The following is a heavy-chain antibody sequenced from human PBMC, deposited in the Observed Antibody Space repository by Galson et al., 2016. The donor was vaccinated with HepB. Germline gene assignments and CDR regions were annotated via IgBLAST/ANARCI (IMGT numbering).Heavy chain of an antibody. CDR2: IWYDGSYK. CDR3: AREIPHMVHGGLDY. V-gene: IGHV3-33*01. D-gene: IGHD2-2*02. Sequence: SLRLSCATSGLTLTHYGMLWVRQAPGKGLEWVAVIWYDGSYKYYADSVEGRFTISRDISENTVYLQMNSLRGEDTAVYYCAREIPHMVHGGLDYWGQGTLVTASS. J-gene: IGHJ4*02. CDR1: GLTLTHYG.